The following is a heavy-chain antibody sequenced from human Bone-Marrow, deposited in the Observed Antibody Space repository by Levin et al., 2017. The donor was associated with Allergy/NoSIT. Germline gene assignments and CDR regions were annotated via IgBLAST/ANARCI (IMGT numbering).Heavy chain of an antibody. V-gene: IGHV4-39*02. Sequence: SQTLSLTCTVSGGSVSSGNHIWSWIRQPPGKGLEWIGSVHFSGSTLYNPSLKSRVTTSLDMSKNHFSLKLSSVTAADTAVYYCARLAGYTTKYYFDYWGQGTLVTVSS. CDR2: VHFSGST. J-gene: IGHJ4*02. CDR3: ARLAGYTTKYYFDY. CDR1: GGSVSSGNHI. D-gene: IGHD2-2*02.